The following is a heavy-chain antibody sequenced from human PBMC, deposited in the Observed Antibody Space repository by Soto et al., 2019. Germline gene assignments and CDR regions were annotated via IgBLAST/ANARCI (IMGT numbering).Heavy chain of an antibody. V-gene: IGHV4-34*01. CDR2: INHSGST. D-gene: IGHD5-12*01. J-gene: IGHJ4*02. CDR3: ARGTERWLQLSGY. Sequence: SETLSLTCAVYGGSFSGYYWSWIRQPPGKGLEWIGEINHSGSTNYNPSLKSRVTISVDTSKNQFSLKLSSVTAADTAVYYCARGTERWLQLSGYWGQGTLVTVSS. CDR1: GGSFSGYY.